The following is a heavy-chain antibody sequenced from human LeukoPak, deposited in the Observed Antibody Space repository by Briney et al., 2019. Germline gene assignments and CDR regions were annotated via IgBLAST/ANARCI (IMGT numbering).Heavy chain of an antibody. CDR3: ARESTAGYNSSWYGFRN. CDR1: GFTFSGYW. V-gene: IGHV3-7*01. CDR2: INQDGSEK. J-gene: IGHJ1*01. Sequence: GGSLRLSCAASGFTFSGYWMSWVRQAPGRGLAWVANINQDGSEKYYVDSVKGRFTISRHNAKNSLFLQMGSLRVEDTAVYYCARESTAGYNSSWYGFRNWGQGTLVSVSS. D-gene: IGHD6-13*01.